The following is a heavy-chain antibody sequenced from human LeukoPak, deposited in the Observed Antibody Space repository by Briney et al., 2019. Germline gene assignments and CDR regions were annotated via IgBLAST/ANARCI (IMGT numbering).Heavy chain of an antibody. J-gene: IGHJ4*02. D-gene: IGHD2-15*01. CDR3: ARDVEYCSGGSGYAYDY. CDR1: GFTVSSNY. Sequence: PGGSLRLSCAASGFTVSSNYMSWVRQAPGKGLEWVSVIYSGGSTYYADSVKGRFTISRDNSKNTLYLQMNSLRAEDTAVYYCARDVEYCSGGSGYAYDYWGQGTLVTVSS. V-gene: IGHV3-53*01. CDR2: IYSGGST.